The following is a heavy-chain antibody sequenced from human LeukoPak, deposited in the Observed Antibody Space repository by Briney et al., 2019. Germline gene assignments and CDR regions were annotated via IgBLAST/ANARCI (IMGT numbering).Heavy chain of an antibody. CDR3: ASSQVVVGATRFYFNY. CDR2: ISSSSSDI. V-gene: IGHV3-21*01. Sequence: GGSLRLSCAASGFIFSNYIINWVRRAPGKGLEWVSSISSSSSDIYFADSVKGRFTISRDGAKNSLYLQMNSLRPEDTAVYYCASSQVVVGATRFYFNYWGQGTLVTVSS. D-gene: IGHD1-26*01. CDR1: GFIFSNYI. J-gene: IGHJ4*02.